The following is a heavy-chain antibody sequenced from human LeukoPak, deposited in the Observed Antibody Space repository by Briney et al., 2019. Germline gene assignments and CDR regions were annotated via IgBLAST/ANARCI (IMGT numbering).Heavy chain of an antibody. CDR3: ARGRNQLTHSDYSSGAQRIFDY. CDR2: INPNSGGT. J-gene: IGHJ4*02. CDR1: GYTFTGYH. V-gene: IGHV1-2*06. D-gene: IGHD3-22*01. Sequence: GASVEVSCKASGYTFTGYHMHWVRQAPGQGLEWMGRINPNSGGTNYAQKFQGRVTMTRDTSISTAYMELSRLRSDDTAVYYCARGRNQLTHSDYSSGAQRIFDYWGQGTLVTVSS.